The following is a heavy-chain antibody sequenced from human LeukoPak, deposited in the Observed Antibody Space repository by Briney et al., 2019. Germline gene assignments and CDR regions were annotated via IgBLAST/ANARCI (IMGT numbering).Heavy chain of an antibody. CDR3: ARNRGWQQFDY. Sequence: PGGSLRLSCATSGFTFWNYRMNWVRQAPGKGLEWVSSIDGTSTNIYYADSLKGRFTISRDNAKNSLYLQMNNLRAEDTAVYYCARNRGWQQFDYWGQGTLVTVSS. D-gene: IGHD5-24*01. CDR2: IDGTSTNI. V-gene: IGHV3-21*01. CDR1: GFTFWNYR. J-gene: IGHJ4*02.